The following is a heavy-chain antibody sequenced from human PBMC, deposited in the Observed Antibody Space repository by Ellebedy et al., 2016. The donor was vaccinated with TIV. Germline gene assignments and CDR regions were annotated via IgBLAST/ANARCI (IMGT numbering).Heavy chain of an antibody. CDR3: ARGELYCSGGSCYSAEYFQH. CDR2: IYHSGST. V-gene: IGHV4-30-2*01. D-gene: IGHD2-15*01. CDR1: GGSISSGGYS. Sequence: MPSETLSLTCAVSGGSISSGGYSWSWIRQPPGKGLEWIGYIYHSGSTYYNPSLKSRVTISVDRSKNQFSLKLSSVTAADTAVYYCARGELYCSGGSCYSAEYFQHWGQGTLVTVSS. J-gene: IGHJ1*01.